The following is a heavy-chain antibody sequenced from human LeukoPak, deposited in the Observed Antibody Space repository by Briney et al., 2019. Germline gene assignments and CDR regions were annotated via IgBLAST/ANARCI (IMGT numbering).Heavy chain of an antibody. Sequence: GGSLRLSCAASGFTFSSYSMNWVRQAPGKGLEWVSSISSSNTYIYYADSVKGRFTISRDNAKNSLYLQMNSLRAEDTAVYYCARDAEMATLYYFDYWGQGTLVTVSS. CDR3: ARDAEMATLYYFDY. D-gene: IGHD5-24*01. CDR2: ISSSNTYI. J-gene: IGHJ4*02. V-gene: IGHV3-21*01. CDR1: GFTFSSYS.